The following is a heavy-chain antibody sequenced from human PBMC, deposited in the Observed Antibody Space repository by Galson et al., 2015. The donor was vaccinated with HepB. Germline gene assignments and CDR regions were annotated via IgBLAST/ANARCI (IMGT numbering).Heavy chain of an antibody. CDR1: GGSFSGYY. Sequence: LSLTCAVYGGSFSGYYWSWIRQPPGKGLEWIGEINHSGSTNYNPSLKSRVTISVDTSKNQFSLKLSSVTAADTAVYYCARAIKGPYYGSGSYYHASYYYYYYGMDVWGQGTTVTVSS. CDR3: ARAIKGPYYGSGSYYHASYYYYYYGMDV. CDR2: INHSGST. D-gene: IGHD3-10*01. J-gene: IGHJ6*02. V-gene: IGHV4-34*01.